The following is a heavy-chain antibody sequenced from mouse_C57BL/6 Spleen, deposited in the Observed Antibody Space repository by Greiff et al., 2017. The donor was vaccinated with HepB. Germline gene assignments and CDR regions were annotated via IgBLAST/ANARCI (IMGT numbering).Heavy chain of an antibody. CDR3: AILDYYGSYAMDY. V-gene: IGHV1-74*01. D-gene: IGHD1-1*01. J-gene: IGHJ4*01. Sequence: QVQLKQPGAELVKPGASVKVSCKASGYTFTSYWMHWVKQRPGQGLEWIGRIHPSDSDTNYNQKFKGKATLTVDKSSSTAYMQLSSLSSEDSAVYYCAILDYYGSYAMDYWGQGTSVTVSS. CDR2: IHPSDSDT. CDR1: GYTFTSYW.